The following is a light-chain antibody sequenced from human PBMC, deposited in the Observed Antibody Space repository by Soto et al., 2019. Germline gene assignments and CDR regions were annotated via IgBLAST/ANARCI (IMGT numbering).Light chain of an antibody. Sequence: IQMTQSPSPLSASVGDRVTITCRASQGISNYLAWYQQKPGKVPKLLIYGASTLQSGVPSRFSGSGSGTDFTLTITSLQPEDVATYYCQKYDSAPRTFGQGTKVDIK. CDR2: GAS. CDR1: QGISNY. V-gene: IGKV1-27*01. J-gene: IGKJ1*01. CDR3: QKYDSAPRT.